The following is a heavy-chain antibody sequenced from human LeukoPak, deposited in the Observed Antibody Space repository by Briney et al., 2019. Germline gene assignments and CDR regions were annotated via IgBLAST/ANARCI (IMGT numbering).Heavy chain of an antibody. J-gene: IGHJ4*02. CDR1: GFTYSDYY. D-gene: IGHD3-22*01. CDR3: AREPPNEYYYDSSGYYTY. V-gene: IGHV3-11*01. Sequence: GGSLRLSCAASGFTYSDYYMSWIRQAPGKGLEWVSYISSSGSTIYYADSVKGRFTISRDNAKNSLYLQMNSLRAEDTAVYYCAREPPNEYYYDSSGYYTYWGQGTLVTVSS. CDR2: ISSSGSTI.